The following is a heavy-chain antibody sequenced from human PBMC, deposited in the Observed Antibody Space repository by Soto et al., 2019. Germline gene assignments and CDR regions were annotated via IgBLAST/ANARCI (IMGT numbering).Heavy chain of an antibody. D-gene: IGHD5-18*01. J-gene: IGHJ5*02. Sequence: ASVKVSCKVSGYTLTELSMHWVRQAPGKGLEWMGGFDPEDGETIYAQKFQGRVTMTEDTSTDTAYMELSSLRSEDTAVYYCATDRAYSYGYWFDPWGQGTLVTVSS. V-gene: IGHV1-24*01. CDR3: ATDRAYSYGYWFDP. CDR2: FDPEDGET. CDR1: GYTLTELS.